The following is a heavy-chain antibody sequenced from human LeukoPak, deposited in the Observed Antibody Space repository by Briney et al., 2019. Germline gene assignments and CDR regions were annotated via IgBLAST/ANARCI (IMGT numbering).Heavy chain of an antibody. J-gene: IGHJ6*03. CDR1: GFSLSSYA. D-gene: IGHD3-10*01. Sequence: PGGSLRLSCTVSGFSLSSYALSWVRRAPGKGLEWVSATSSSDAGKYYADSVRGRFTISRDNSRDTMYLQMNSLRVEDAAVYYCARVGTHSGSLSIIKRNYYYYYYMDVRGKGTTVTISS. CDR2: TSSSDAGK. V-gene: IGHV3-23*01. CDR3: ARVGTHSGSLSIIKRNYYYYYYMDV.